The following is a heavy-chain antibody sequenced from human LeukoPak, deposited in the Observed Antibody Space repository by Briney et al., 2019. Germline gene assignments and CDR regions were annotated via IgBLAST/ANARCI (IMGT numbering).Heavy chain of an antibody. D-gene: IGHD3-22*01. J-gene: IGHJ4*02. CDR1: GFTFSSYS. Sequence: GRSLRLSCAASGFTFSSYSMNWVRQAPGKGLEWVSSISSSSSYIYYADSVKGRFTISRDNAKNSLYLQMNSLRAEDTAVYYCAREQYCYDSSGYFDSWGQGTLVTVSS. V-gene: IGHV3-21*01. CDR2: ISSSSSYI. CDR3: AREQYCYDSSGYFDS.